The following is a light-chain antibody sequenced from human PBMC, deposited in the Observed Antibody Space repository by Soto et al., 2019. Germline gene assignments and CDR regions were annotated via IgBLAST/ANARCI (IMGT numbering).Light chain of an antibody. J-gene: IGKJ1*01. CDR1: QSISSK. CDR2: GAV. Sequence: EVVMTQSPVVLSVSPGETATLSCRASQSISSKLAWYQQKPGQAPRLLIYGAVTRATGIPARFSGSGSTTDFTLTISSLHSEDCAVYYCQQYNNWLSWTFGQGTKVEIK. V-gene: IGKV3-15*01. CDR3: QQYNNWLSWT.